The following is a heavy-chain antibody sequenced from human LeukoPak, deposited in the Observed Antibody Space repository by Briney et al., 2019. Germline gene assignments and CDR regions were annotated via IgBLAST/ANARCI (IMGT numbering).Heavy chain of an antibody. D-gene: IGHD3-22*01. CDR2: IYTSGST. J-gene: IGHJ4*02. Sequence: KSSETLSLTCTVSGGSISSGSYYWSWIRQPAGKGLEWIGRIYTSGSTNYNPSLKSRVTISVDTSKNQFSLKLSSVTAADTAVYYCARDYSSGTFDYWGQGTLVTVSS. CDR1: GGSISSGSYY. V-gene: IGHV4-61*02. CDR3: ARDYSSGTFDY.